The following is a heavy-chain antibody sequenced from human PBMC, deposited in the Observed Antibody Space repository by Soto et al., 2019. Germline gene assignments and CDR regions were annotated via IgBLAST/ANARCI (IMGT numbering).Heavy chain of an antibody. CDR1: GFSFSSHS. Sequence: EVQLVDSGGGLVKPGGSLRLSCVASGFSFSSHSMNWVRQAPGKGLEWVSSIGDSSTYTYYAESVKGRFTIARDNAKNSMYLPMNSLRAEDTAVYYSARDQKYVRLRYSDYWGQGNLVTVSS. J-gene: IGHJ4*02. CDR3: ARDQKYVRLRYSDY. V-gene: IGHV3-21*06. CDR2: IGDSSTYT. D-gene: IGHD4-4*01.